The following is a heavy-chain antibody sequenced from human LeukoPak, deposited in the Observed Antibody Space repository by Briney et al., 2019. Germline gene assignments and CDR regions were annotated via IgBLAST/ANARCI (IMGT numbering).Heavy chain of an antibody. Sequence: SEALSLTCAVYGGSFSGYYWSWIRQPPGKGLEWIGEINHSGSTNYNPSLKSRVTISLDTSKNQFSLKLSSVTAADTAVYYCARGVVAAAGRTFDFWGQGTLVTVSS. J-gene: IGHJ4*02. CDR3: ARGVVAAAGRTFDF. V-gene: IGHV4-34*01. CDR1: GGSFSGYY. D-gene: IGHD6-13*01. CDR2: INHSGST.